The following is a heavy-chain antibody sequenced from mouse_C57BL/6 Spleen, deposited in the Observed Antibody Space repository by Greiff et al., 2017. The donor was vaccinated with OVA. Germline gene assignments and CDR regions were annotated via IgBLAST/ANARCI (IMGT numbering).Heavy chain of an antibody. J-gene: IGHJ1*03. Sequence: VQGVESGPGLVAPSQSLSITCTVSGFSLTSYGASWVRQPPGKGLEWLGVIWGDGSTNYHSALISRLSISKDNSKSQVFLKLNSLQTDDTATYYCASSTMVTWYFDVWGTGTTVTVSS. CDR1: GFSLTSYG. CDR3: ASSTMVTWYFDV. V-gene: IGHV2-3*01. D-gene: IGHD2-2*01. CDR2: IWGDGST.